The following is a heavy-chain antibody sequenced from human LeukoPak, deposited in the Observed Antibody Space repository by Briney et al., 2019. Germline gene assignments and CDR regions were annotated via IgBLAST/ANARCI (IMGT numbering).Heavy chain of an antibody. V-gene: IGHV1-2*02. CDR1: GYSFTGYY. Sequence: ASVKVSCKASGYSFTGYYMHWVRQAPGQGLEWMGWINPYSGGTNYAQKFQGRVTMTRDTSISTAYMELRSLRSDDTAVYYCAKGSIVVFHFGDAPDYWGQGTLVTVSS. CDR2: INPYSGGT. CDR3: AKGSIVVFHFGDAPDY. D-gene: IGHD2-15*01. J-gene: IGHJ4*02.